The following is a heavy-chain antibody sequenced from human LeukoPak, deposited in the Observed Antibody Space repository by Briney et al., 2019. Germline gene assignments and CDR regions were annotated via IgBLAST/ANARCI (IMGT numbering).Heavy chain of an antibody. V-gene: IGHV4-34*01. J-gene: IGHJ4*02. CDR1: GGSFSGYY. Sequence: SETLSLTCAVYGGSFSGYYWSWIRQPPGKGLGWIGEINHSGSTNYNPSLKSRVTISVDTSKNQFSLKLSSVTAADTAVYYCARGRGRQLERRDPLFNYWGQGTLVTVSS. CDR2: INHSGST. D-gene: IGHD1-1*01. CDR3: ARGRGRQLERRDPLFNY.